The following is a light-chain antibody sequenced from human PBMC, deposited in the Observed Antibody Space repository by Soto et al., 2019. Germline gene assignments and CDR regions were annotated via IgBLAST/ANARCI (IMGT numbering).Light chain of an antibody. V-gene: IGLV6-57*04. J-gene: IGLJ2*01. CDR2: ENN. CDR3: QSYDSSSPVV. CDR1: SGSIASNY. Sequence: NFMLTQPHSVSESPGKTVTISCTRSSGSIASNYVQWYQQRPGGAPTTVIYENNQRPSGVPDRFSGSIDRSSNSASLTLSGLKTEDEADYYCQSYDSSSPVVFGGGTKLTVL.